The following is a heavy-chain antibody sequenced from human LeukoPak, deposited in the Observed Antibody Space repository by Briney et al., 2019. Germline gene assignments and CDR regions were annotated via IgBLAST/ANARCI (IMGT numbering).Heavy chain of an antibody. Sequence: GGSLTLSCAASGFTFSDYWMHWVRQAPGKGLVWVSRISSDGSRVTYADSVKGRFTISRDNAKNTLYLQMNSLRAEDTAVYYCARDREIMDTAMYYFDYWGQGTLVTVSS. D-gene: IGHD5-18*01. CDR3: ARDREIMDTAMYYFDY. CDR2: ISSDGSRV. V-gene: IGHV3-74*01. CDR1: GFTFSDYW. J-gene: IGHJ4*02.